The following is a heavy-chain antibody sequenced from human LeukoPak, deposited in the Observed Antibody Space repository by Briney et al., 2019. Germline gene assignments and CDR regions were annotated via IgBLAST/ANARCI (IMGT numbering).Heavy chain of an antibody. D-gene: IGHD6-19*01. Sequence: GGSLRLSCTASGIIFSSDAMTWVRQVPGKGLEWVSSINGGTTLYAASVEGRFTISRDSSKNTLFLQMNSLRAEDTAVYFCARCRRYTTGWCNWLDPWGQGTQVTVSS. J-gene: IGHJ5*02. CDR2: INGGTT. CDR1: GIIFSSDA. CDR3: ARCRRYTTGWCNWLDP. V-gene: IGHV3-23*01.